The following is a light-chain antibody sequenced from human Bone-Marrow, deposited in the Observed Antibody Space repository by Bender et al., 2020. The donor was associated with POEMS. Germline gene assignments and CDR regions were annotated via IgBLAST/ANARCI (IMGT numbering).Light chain of an antibody. V-gene: IGLV2-14*02. J-gene: IGLJ3*02. CDR2: DVS. Sequence: QSALTQSASVSGSPGQSITISCTGTSSDVGNYNLVSWYQQHPGKAPKLMIYDVSHRPSGVSDRFSGSKSGNTASLTISGLQAEDEADYYCSSYTSSSTWMFGGGTRLTVL. CDR3: SSYTSSSTWM. CDR1: SSDVGNYNL.